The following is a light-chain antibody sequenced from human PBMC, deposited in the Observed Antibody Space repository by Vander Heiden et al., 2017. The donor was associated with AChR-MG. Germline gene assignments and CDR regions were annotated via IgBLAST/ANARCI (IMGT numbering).Light chain of an antibody. Sequence: QSLLPPPPSAPGTPGKRVTISCSGSTTNIGSDTVNCYRQLQGTAPEPLIYSNNQRPSGVPVRFSGSKSGTSASLAISGLQSEDEADYYCAAWDDSLNGWVFGGGTKLTVL. CDR3: AAWDDSLNGWV. CDR1: TTNIGSDT. V-gene: IGLV1-44*01. CDR2: SNN. J-gene: IGLJ3*02.